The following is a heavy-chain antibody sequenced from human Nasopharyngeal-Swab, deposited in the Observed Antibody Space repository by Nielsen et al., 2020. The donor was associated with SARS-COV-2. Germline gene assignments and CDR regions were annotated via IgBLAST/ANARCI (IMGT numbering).Heavy chain of an antibody. Sequence: GESLKISCAASGFTFSSYDMHWVRQATGKGLEWVSAISTAGDPYYPGSVKGRFTISRENAKNSLYLQMNSLRAGDTAVYYCARARSVAGTGDDAFDIWGQGTMVTVSS. CDR3: ARARSVAGTGDDAFDI. V-gene: IGHV3-13*05. CDR1: GFTFSSYD. D-gene: IGHD6-19*01. J-gene: IGHJ3*02. CDR2: ISTAGDP.